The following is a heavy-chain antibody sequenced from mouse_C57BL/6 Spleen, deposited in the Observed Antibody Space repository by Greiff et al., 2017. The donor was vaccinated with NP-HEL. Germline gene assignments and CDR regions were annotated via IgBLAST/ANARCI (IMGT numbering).Heavy chain of an antibody. D-gene: IGHD1-1*01. CDR3: ARPYYGRGFAY. CDR1: GYTFTSYW. V-gene: IGHV1-50*01. J-gene: IGHJ3*01. Sequence: QVQLQQPGAELVKPGASVKLSCKASGYTFTSYWMQWVKQRPGQGLEWIGEIDPSDSYTNYNQKFKGKATLTVDTSSSTAYMQLSSLTSVDSAVYYCARPYYGRGFAYWGQGTLVTVSA. CDR2: IDPSDSYT.